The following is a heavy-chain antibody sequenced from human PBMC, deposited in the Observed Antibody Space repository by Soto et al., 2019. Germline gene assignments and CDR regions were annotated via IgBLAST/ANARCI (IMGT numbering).Heavy chain of an antibody. D-gene: IGHD3-10*01. CDR1: VGTFSSDA. CDR3: ARQIPMVRGVMRYYSGTDV. J-gene: IGHJ6*02. V-gene: IGHV1-69*13. Sequence: SVTASGKSSVGTFSSDAISWGRQAPGQGLEWMGGIIPIFCTANYAQKVQCRVTITPDESTSTAYLQLSSLRSEATAVYYCARQIPMVRGVMRYYSGTDVWGHGTTVTVSS. CDR2: IIPIFCTA.